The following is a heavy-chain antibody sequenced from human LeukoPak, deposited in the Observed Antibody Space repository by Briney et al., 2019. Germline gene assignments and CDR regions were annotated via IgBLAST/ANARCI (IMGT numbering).Heavy chain of an antibody. Sequence: PSETLSLTCSVSGGSIGGYYWSWIRQPPGQALEWIGYIYSSGSTNYNPSLQSRVTMSVDTSMNQFSLRLSSVTAADTAVYYCARDAPEPHYYGSGGLGPWGQGTLVTVSS. J-gene: IGHJ5*02. CDR1: GGSIGGYY. CDR2: IYSSGST. D-gene: IGHD3-10*01. V-gene: IGHV4-59*12. CDR3: ARDAPEPHYYGSGGLGP.